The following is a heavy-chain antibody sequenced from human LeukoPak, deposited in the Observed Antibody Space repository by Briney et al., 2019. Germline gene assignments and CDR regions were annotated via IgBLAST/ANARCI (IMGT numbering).Heavy chain of an antibody. CDR3: ARAGYCSGGSCYRYYYYYYMDV. CDR1: GYTFTSYY. J-gene: IGHJ6*03. Sequence: ASVKVPCKASGYTFTSYYMHWVRQAPGQGLEWMGIINPSGGSTTYAQKFRGRVTLTRDASTSTVYMELSSLRSEDTAVYYCARAGYCSGGSCYRYYYYYYMDVWGKGTTVTISS. CDR2: INPSGGST. D-gene: IGHD2-15*01. V-gene: IGHV1-46*01.